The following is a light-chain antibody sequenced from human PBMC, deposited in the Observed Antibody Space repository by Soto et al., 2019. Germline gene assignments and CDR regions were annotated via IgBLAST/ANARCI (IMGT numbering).Light chain of an antibody. CDR3: QQRSNDMYT. CDR2: DAS. Sequence: EIVLTQSPATLSLSPGERVTLSCRASQSVSSHLAWYQQQPGQAPRLLIYDASNRATGIPARFGGSGSGTDFTLTISRLEPEDFAVYYCQQRSNDMYTFGQGTKLEIK. CDR1: QSVSSH. J-gene: IGKJ2*01. V-gene: IGKV3-11*01.